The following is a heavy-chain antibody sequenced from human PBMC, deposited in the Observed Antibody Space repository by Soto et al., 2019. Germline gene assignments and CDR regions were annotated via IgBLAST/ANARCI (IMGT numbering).Heavy chain of an antibody. D-gene: IGHD3-22*01. CDR1: GFTFSSHW. CDR3: ASRPADPNYDGVFDF. CDR2: IKPDGSEK. Sequence: GSLRLPCVGSGFTFSSHWMTWVRQAPGKALEWVANIKPDGSEKYYVDSVKGRFTISRDNTKNEVFQQMNSLRAEDTAVYYCASRPADPNYDGVFDFWGPGTPVTVSS. V-gene: IGHV3-7*03. J-gene: IGHJ4*02.